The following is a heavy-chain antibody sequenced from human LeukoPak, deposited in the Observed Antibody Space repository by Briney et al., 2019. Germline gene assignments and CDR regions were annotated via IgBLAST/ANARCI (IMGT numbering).Heavy chain of an antibody. CDR3: TTDLWFGELSVDY. CDR2: LKSKTDGGTT. V-gene: IGHV3-15*01. Sequence: GGSLRLSCAASGFTFSNAWMSWVRQARGKGLEWVGRLKSKTDGGTTDYAAPVKGRFTISRDDSKNTLYLQMNSLKTEDTAVYYCTTDLWFGELSVDYWGQGTLVTVSS. D-gene: IGHD3-10*01. CDR1: GFTFSNAW. J-gene: IGHJ4*02.